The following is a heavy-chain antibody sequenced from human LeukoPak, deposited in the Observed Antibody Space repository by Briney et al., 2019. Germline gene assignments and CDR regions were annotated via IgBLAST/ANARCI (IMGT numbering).Heavy chain of an antibody. D-gene: IGHD3-3*01. CDR3: ARGIWSGHYHFDS. V-gene: IGHV1-3*01. CDR2: TNAGNGHT. J-gene: IGHJ4*02. CDR1: GFTFTNYA. Sequence: ASVNVSCKASGFTFTNYAMQWVRQAPGHRPEWMGWTNAGNGHTSYSQRFQGRVTITRDTSASTVYMELSSLRFEDTAVYYCARGIWSGHYHFDSWGQGTLVTVSS.